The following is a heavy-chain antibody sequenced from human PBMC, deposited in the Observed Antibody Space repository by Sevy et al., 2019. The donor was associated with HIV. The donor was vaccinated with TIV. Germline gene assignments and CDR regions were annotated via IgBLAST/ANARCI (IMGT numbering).Heavy chain of an antibody. CDR3: ASSPMYSSSWYRETQTPNQSIFFDY. CDR2: IYYSGST. D-gene: IGHD6-13*01. Sequence: SETLSLTCTVSGGSISSGGYYWSWIRQHPGKGLEWIGYIYYSGSTYYNPSLKSRVTISVDTSKNQFSLKLSSVTAADTAVYYWASSPMYSSSWYRETQTPNQSIFFDYWGQGTLVTVSS. CDR1: GGSISSGGYY. J-gene: IGHJ4*02. V-gene: IGHV4-31*03.